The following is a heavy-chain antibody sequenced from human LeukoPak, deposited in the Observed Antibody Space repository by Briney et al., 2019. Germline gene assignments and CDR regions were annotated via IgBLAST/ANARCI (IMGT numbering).Heavy chain of an antibody. CDR3: ARDCPMGRRYSPWWFDP. V-gene: IGHV4-4*07. Sequence: SETLSLTCTVSGGSLSGYYWSWIRHPAGKGLEWIGRIYTSGSTNYNPSLKSRVTMSVDTSKNQFSLKLSSVTAADTAVYYCARDCPMGRRYSPWWFDPWGQGTLVTVSS. CDR1: GGSLSGYY. J-gene: IGHJ5*02. CDR2: IYTSGST. D-gene: IGHD5-12*01.